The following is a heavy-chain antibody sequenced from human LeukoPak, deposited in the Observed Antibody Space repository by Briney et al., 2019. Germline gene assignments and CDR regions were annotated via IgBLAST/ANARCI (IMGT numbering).Heavy chain of an antibody. CDR3: ARGPALRFLEWLFNFDY. J-gene: IGHJ4*02. V-gene: IGHV4-30-4*01. D-gene: IGHD3-3*01. CDR1: GSSISSGDYY. Sequence: SETLSLTCTVSGSSISSGDYYWSWIRQPPGKGLEWIGYIYYSGSTYYNPSLKSRVTISVDTSKNQFSLKLSSVTAADTAVYYCARGPALRFLEWLFNFDYWGQGTLVTVSS. CDR2: IYYSGST.